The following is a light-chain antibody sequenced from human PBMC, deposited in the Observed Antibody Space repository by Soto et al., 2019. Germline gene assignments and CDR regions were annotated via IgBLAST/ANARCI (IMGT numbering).Light chain of an antibody. CDR2: EGS. Sequence: QSVLTQPASVSGSPGQSITISCTGTSSDVGSYNLVSWYQQHPGKATKPLIYEGSKRPSGVSNRFSGSKSGNTASLTISGLQAEDEADYYCCSYAGSSTFDVVFGVGTKGTV. V-gene: IGLV2-23*03. CDR3: CSYAGSSTFDVV. CDR1: SSDVGSYNL. J-gene: IGLJ2*01.